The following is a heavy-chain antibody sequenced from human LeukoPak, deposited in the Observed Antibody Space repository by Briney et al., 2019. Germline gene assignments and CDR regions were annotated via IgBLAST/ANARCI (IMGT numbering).Heavy chain of an antibody. V-gene: IGHV4-61*02. Sequence: PSQTLSLTCTVSGGSISSGTYYWSWIRQPAGKGLEWIGCIHTRGSTNYNPSLKSRVTISVDTSKNQFSLKLNSVTAADTAVYYCARGPASTELWLDYFDYWGQGTLVTVSS. D-gene: IGHD3-22*01. CDR2: IHTRGST. CDR3: ARGPASTELWLDYFDY. CDR1: GGSISSGTYY. J-gene: IGHJ4*02.